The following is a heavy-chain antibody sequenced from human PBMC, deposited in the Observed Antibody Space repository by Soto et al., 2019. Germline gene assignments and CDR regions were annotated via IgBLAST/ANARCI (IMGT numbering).Heavy chain of an antibody. CDR3: AKDPDSSGWPYYFDY. Sequence: GGSLRLSCAASGFTLSNYWMSWVRQAPGKGLEWVANIKQDGSEKNYVDSVKGRFTISRDNAKSSLYLQMNSLRAEDTAVYYCAKDPDSSGWPYYFDYWGQGTLVTVSS. CDR2: IKQDGSEK. CDR1: GFTLSNYW. J-gene: IGHJ4*02. V-gene: IGHV3-7*01. D-gene: IGHD6-19*01.